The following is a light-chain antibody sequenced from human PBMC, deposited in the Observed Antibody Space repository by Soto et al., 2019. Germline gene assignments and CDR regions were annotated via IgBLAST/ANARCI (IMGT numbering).Light chain of an antibody. CDR3: QQYGSSGT. CDR1: QSVSSY. V-gene: IGKV3-20*01. J-gene: IGKJ1*01. Sequence: EIVLTQSPGTLSLSPGERATLSCRASQSVSSYLAWYQQRPGQPSRLLIYDASNRATGIPARFSGSGSGTDFTLTISRLEPEDFAVYYCQQYGSSGTFGQGTKVDIK. CDR2: DAS.